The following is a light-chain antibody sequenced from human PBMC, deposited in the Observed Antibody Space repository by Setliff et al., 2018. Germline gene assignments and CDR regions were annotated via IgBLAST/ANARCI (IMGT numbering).Light chain of an antibody. CDR1: SSDVGGYNY. V-gene: IGLV2-11*01. J-gene: IGLJ1*01. Sequence: QSALTQPRSVSGSPGQSVTISCTGTSSDVGGYNYVSWYQQHPGKAPKLMISDVSKRPSGVPDRFSGSKSGTTASLTISGLQAEDEADYYCCSYAGRYTPYGFGSGTKVTVL. CDR3: CSYAGRYTPYG. CDR2: DVS.